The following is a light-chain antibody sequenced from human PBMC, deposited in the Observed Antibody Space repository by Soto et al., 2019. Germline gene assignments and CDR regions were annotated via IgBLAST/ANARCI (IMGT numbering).Light chain of an antibody. Sequence: DLQMTQSPSPLSAFVGDTVTINCRATDSIDRYLNWYQQKPGQAPRVLITAASTLESGVPSRFSGSGSGTDFTLTINNLQPEDFATYYCQRTYNAPFTFGPGTKVSIK. CDR2: AAS. J-gene: IGKJ3*01. CDR3: QRTYNAPFT. V-gene: IGKV1-39*01. CDR1: DSIDRY.